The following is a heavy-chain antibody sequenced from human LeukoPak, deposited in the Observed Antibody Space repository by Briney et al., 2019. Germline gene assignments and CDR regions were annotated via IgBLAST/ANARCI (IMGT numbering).Heavy chain of an antibody. CDR3: AKCPRIDAAAGLFDY. CDR2: ISGSGGST. V-gene: IGHV3-23*01. Sequence: PGGSLRLTCAASGFTFSSYAMSWVRQAPGKGLEWVSAISGSGGSTYYADSVKGRFTISRDNSKNTLYLQVNSLRAEDTAVYYCAKCPRIDAAAGLFDYWGQGTLVTVSS. CDR1: GFTFSSYA. D-gene: IGHD6-13*01. J-gene: IGHJ4*02.